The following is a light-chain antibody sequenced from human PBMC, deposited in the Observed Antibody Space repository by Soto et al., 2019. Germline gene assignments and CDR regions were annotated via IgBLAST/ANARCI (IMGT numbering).Light chain of an antibody. CDR2: AAS. Sequence: IQLTQSPSSLSASEGDRVTITCRASQSISSYLNWYQQKPGKAPKLLIYAASSLQSGVPSRFSGSGSGTEFTLTISSLQPEDFATYYCQQSYSTPPTFGQGTKVDIK. CDR3: QQSYSTPPT. CDR1: QSISSY. V-gene: IGKV1-39*01. J-gene: IGKJ1*01.